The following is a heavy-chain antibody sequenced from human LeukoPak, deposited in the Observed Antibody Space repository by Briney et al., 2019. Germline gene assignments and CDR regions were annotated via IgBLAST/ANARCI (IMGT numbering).Heavy chain of an antibody. D-gene: IGHD6-13*01. CDR2: ISGSTIYT. CDR1: GFIFSSYW. Sequence: GGSLRLSCAASGFIFSSYWMNWARQAPGKGLQWVSYISGSTIYTYYADSVRGRYTISRDNAKNSVYLQMNSLRAEDTAVYYCARGLPAGYSTPGYWGQGILVTVSS. V-gene: IGHV3-21*05. J-gene: IGHJ4*02. CDR3: ARGLPAGYSTPGY.